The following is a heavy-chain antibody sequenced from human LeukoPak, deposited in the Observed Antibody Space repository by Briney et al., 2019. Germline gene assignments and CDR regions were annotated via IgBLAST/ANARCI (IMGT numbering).Heavy chain of an antibody. CDR1: GYTFTSYY. CDR2: INPSGGST. D-gene: IGHD3-3*01. J-gene: IGHJ3*02. Sequence: ASVKVSCKASGYTFTSYYMHWVRQAPGQGLEWMGIINPSGGSTSYAQKFQGRVTMTRDTSTSTVYMELSSLRSEDTAVYYCATLPAYDFWSAPGAFDIWGQGTMVTVSS. V-gene: IGHV1-46*01. CDR3: ATLPAYDFWSAPGAFDI.